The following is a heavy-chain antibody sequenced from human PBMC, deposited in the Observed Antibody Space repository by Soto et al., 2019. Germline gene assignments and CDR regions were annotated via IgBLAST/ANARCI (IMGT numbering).Heavy chain of an antibody. CDR3: AKEIRGYSYGNIDY. CDR2: IWHDGKNK. J-gene: IGHJ4*02. V-gene: IGHV3-33*06. CDR1: GFTFRNRG. Sequence: GGPLRLPCAASGFTFRNRGMHWVRQATGKGLEWVAVIWHDGKNKYYADSAKGRFTISRDNSKNTLYLQMNSLRAEDTAVYYCAKEIRGYSYGNIDYWGQGTLVTVSS. D-gene: IGHD5-18*01.